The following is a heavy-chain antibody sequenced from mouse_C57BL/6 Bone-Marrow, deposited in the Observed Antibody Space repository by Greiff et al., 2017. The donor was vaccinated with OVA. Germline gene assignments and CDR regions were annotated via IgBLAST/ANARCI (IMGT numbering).Heavy chain of an antibody. V-gene: IGHV1-76*01. CDR3: ARGNSYYSNLYYAMDY. J-gene: IGHJ4*01. CDR2: IYPGSGNT. CDR1: GYTFTDYY. Sequence: VQRVESGAELVRPGASVKLSCKASGYTFTDYYINWVKQRPGQGLEWIARIYPGSGNTYYNEKFKGKATLTAEKSSSTAYMQLSSLTSEDSAVYFCARGNSYYSNLYYAMDYWGQGTSVTVSS. D-gene: IGHD2-5*01.